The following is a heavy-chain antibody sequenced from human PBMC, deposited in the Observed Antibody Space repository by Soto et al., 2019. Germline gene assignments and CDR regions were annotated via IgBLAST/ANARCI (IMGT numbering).Heavy chain of an antibody. CDR2: IIPIFGTA. D-gene: IGHD2-15*01. V-gene: IGHV1-69*13. J-gene: IGHJ4*02. CDR1: GGTFSSYA. Sequence: GASVKVSCKASGGTFSSYAISWVRQAPGQGLEWMGGIIPIFGTANYAQKFQGRVTITADESTSTAYMELSSLRSEDTAVYYCARDPLLLYFPTAQWYYFVYSGQAILVTVFS. CDR3: ARDPLLLYFPTAQWYYFVY.